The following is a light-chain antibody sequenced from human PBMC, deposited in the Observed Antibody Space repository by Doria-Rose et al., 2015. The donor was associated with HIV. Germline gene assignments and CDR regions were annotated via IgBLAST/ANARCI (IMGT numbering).Light chain of an antibody. J-gene: IGKJ2*03. CDR3: QQYYTYPYS. CDR1: QYIGSY. Sequence: SSFSASTGDRVTISCRTSQYIGSYVAWYQQKTAGAPKLLISAASTLQSGVPSRFSGSGAGTDFTLTISCLQSEDFATHYCQQYYTYPYSFGQGTKLEIK. V-gene: IGKV1-8*01. CDR2: AAS.